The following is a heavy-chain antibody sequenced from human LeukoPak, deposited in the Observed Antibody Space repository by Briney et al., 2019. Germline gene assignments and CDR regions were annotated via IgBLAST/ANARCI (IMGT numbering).Heavy chain of an antibody. CDR1: GFTFSGYD. D-gene: IGHD4-17*01. CDR3: ARDRGLGVNYGLFDY. Sequence: PGRSLRLSCAASGFTFSGYDMRWVRQAPGKGLEWVAVIWYDGRNKYYPDSVKGRFTLTRDNSKNTLHLQMDSLRAEDTAVYFCARDRGLGVNYGLFDYWGQGTLVTVSS. V-gene: IGHV3-33*01. J-gene: IGHJ4*02. CDR2: IWYDGRNK.